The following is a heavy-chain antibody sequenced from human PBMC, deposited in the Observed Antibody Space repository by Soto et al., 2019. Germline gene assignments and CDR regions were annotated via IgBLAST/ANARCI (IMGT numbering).Heavy chain of an antibody. CDR3: AIQEYSSSSDDYFDY. J-gene: IGHJ4*02. D-gene: IGHD6-6*01. CDR2: INHSGST. Sequence: PSETLALTFSVYGGSFRGYYWSWIRQPPGKGLEWIGEINHSGSTNYNPSLKSRVTISVDTSKNQFSLKLSSVTAADTAVYYCAIQEYSSSSDDYFDYWGQGTMVNVSS. V-gene: IGHV4-34*01. CDR1: GGSFRGYY.